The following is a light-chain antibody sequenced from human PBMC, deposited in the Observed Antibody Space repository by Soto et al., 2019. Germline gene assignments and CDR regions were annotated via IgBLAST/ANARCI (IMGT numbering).Light chain of an antibody. CDR2: AES. J-gene: IGKJ5*01. CDR1: QGISSY. V-gene: IGKV1-9*01. Sequence: DIHLTQSPSFLSASVGDRGTITGRASQGISSYLAWYQKTTVKDPKIQIYAESTLQSGVESRFSGSGSGKEFTLKIRRLQTEEFATYDCQKLNSYPITLGEWT. CDR3: QKLNSYPIT.